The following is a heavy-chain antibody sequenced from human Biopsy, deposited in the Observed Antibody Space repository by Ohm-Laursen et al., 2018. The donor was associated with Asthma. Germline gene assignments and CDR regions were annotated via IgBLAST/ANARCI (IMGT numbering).Heavy chain of an antibody. V-gene: IGHV1-3*01. Sequence: SSVKVSCKASGYSFATNAMHWVRQAPGQRPEWMGWFNPGNGNAKVSEKFQGRVSITRDTSATTAYLEVSSLTSEDTAVYYCARSAETYSGFDSNYYGMDVWGQGTRVTVSS. D-gene: IGHD5-12*01. CDR1: GYSFATNA. CDR2: FNPGNGNA. J-gene: IGHJ6*02. CDR3: ARSAETYSGFDSNYYGMDV.